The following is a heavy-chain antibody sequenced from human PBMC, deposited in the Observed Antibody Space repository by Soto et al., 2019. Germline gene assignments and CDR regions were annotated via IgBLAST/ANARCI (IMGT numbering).Heavy chain of an antibody. CDR2: IYYSGST. CDR1: GGSISSYY. J-gene: IGHJ4*02. CDR3: ARAYYYGSGSRFDY. V-gene: IGHV4-59*01. Sequence: QVQLQESGPGLVKPSETLSLTCTVSGGSISSYYWSWIRQPPGKGLEWIGYIYYSGSTNYNPSLKSRVTISVDTSKNQFSLKLSSVTAADTAVYYCARAYYYGSGSRFDYWGQGTLVTVSS. D-gene: IGHD3-10*01.